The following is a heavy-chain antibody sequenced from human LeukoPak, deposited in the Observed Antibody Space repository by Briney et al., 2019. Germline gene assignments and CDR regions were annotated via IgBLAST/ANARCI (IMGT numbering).Heavy chain of an antibody. Sequence: SQTLSLTCAISGDSVSGNSAAWNWIRQSPSRGLEWLGRTYYRSKWYSDYAVSVKSRITINPDTSKNQFSLQLNSVTPEDTVVYYCAKGGVGAATFDYWGQGTLVTVSS. CDR1: GDSVSGNSAA. CDR2: TYYRSKWYS. V-gene: IGHV6-1*01. CDR3: AKGGVGAATFDY. D-gene: IGHD1-26*01. J-gene: IGHJ4*02.